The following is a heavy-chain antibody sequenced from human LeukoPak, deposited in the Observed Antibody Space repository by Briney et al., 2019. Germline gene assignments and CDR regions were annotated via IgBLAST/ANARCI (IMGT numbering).Heavy chain of an antibody. CDR3: AKDGRLLGSSTSCFDV. CDR2: ISGSGGST. D-gene: IGHD2-2*01. V-gene: IGHV3-23*01. CDR1: GSTFSSYA. Sequence: GGSLRLSCAVSGSTFSSYAMSWVRQAPGKGLEWVSAISGSGGSTYYADSVKGRFTISRDNSKNTLYLQMNSLRAEDTAAYYCAKDGRLLGSSTSCFDVWGQGTLVTVSS. J-gene: IGHJ4*02.